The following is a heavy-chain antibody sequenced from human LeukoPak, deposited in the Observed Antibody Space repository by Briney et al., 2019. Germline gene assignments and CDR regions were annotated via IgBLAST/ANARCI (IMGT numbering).Heavy chain of an antibody. V-gene: IGHV1-8*01. CDR3: ARIAAAGNRRLNY. J-gene: IGHJ4*02. D-gene: IGHD6-13*01. CDR2: MNPNSGNT. Sequence: ASVKASCKASGYTFTCYDINWVRQATGQGLEWMGWMNPNSGNTGYAQKFQGRITMTRNTSISTAYMELSSLTSEDTAVYYCARIAAAGNRRLNYWGQGTLVTVSS. CDR1: GYTFTCYD.